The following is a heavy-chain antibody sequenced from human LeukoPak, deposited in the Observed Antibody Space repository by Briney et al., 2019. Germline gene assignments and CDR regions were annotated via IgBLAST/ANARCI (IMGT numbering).Heavy chain of an antibody. CDR3: ANWIGSSSRDY. CDR2: INSNGDEI. CDR1: GFTFSTYA. D-gene: IGHD6-6*01. Sequence: GGSLRLSCAAFGFTFSTYAMAWVRQAPGKGLEWVSGINSNGDEIYYADSVRGRFTISRDNSNNALYLQMDSLRAEDTAVYYCANWIGSSSRDYWGQGTLVTVSS. V-gene: IGHV3-23*01. J-gene: IGHJ4*02.